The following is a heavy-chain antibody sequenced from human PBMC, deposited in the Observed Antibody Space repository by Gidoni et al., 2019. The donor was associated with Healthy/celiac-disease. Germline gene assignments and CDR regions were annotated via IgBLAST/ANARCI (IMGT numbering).Heavy chain of an antibody. D-gene: IGHD1-26*01. J-gene: IGHJ3*02. CDR3: AKRNHTREDDPDAFDI. Sequence: QVQLVESGGGVVQPGRSLRLSCAASGFTFSSYGMHWVRQAPGKGLEWVAVISYDGSNKYYADSVKGRFTISRDNSKNTLYLQMNSLRAEDTAVYYCAKRNHTREDDPDAFDIWGQGTMVTVSS. CDR2: ISYDGSNK. V-gene: IGHV3-30*18. CDR1: GFTFSSYG.